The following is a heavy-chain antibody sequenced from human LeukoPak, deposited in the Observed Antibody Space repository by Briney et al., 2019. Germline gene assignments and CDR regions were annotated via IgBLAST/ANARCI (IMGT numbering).Heavy chain of an antibody. CDR3: ARATVVTLGLLGY. CDR2: MNPNSGNT. CDR1: GYTFTSYD. D-gene: IGHD4-23*01. V-gene: IGHV1-8*01. Sequence: VASVKVSCKASGYTFTSYDINWVRQATGQGLEWMGWMNPNSGNTGYAQKFQGRVTMTRNTSISTAYMELSSLRSEDTAVYYCARATVVTLGLLGYWGQGTLVTVSS. J-gene: IGHJ4*02.